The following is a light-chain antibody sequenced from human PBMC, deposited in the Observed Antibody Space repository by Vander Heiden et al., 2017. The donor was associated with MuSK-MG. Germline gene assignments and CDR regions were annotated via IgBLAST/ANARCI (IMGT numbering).Light chain of an antibody. J-gene: IGKJ5*01. V-gene: IGKV3-11*01. Sequence: DILLAHSPATLSLSPGERATLSCRASESVNSYLAWYQQKPGQAPRLLIYDGSRRASGIPARFSGSGSGTDFTLTISSLEPADFGIYYCQQRRNYPGTFGQGTQLEIK. CDR1: ESVNSY. CDR3: QQRRNYPGT. CDR2: DGS.